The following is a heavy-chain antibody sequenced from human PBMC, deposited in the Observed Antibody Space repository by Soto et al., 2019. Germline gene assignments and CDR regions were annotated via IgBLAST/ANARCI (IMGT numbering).Heavy chain of an antibody. J-gene: IGHJ6*02. D-gene: IGHD3-10*01. CDR2: IWYDGSNK. CDR3: AGFGARTYYYYGMDV. CDR1: GFTFSSYG. V-gene: IGHV3-33*01. Sequence: QVQLVESGGGVVQPGRSLRLSCAASGFTFSSYGMHWVRQAPGTGLEWVSVIWYDGSNKYYADSVKGRFTISRDNSKNTLYLQRNSLRAEDTAVYYWAGFGARTYYYYGMDVWGQGTTVTVS.